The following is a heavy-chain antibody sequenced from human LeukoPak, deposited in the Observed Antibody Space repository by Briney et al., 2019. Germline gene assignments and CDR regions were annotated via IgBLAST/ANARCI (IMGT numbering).Heavy chain of an antibody. J-gene: IGHJ5*02. D-gene: IGHD3-22*01. CDR3: ARGPYYYDSSGYYDP. V-gene: IGHV3-20*04. Sequence: GGSLRLSCAASGFTFDDYGMSWVRQAPGKGLEWVSGINWNGGSTGYADSVKGRFTISRDNAKNSLYLQMNSLRAEDTAVYYCARGPYYYDSSGYYDPWGQGTLVTVSS. CDR1: GFTFDDYG. CDR2: INWNGGST.